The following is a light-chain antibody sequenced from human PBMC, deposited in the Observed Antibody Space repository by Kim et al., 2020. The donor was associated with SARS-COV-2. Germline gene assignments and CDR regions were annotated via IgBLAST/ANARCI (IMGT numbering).Light chain of an antibody. V-gene: IGKV1-8*01. Sequence: TTTGDRVTITCREGQIISCYLAWYQQKPGKAPKHLIYAASTLQSGVPSRFSGSGSGTDFTLTISCLQSEDFATYYCQQYYSYLFTFGPGTKVDIK. CDR2: AAS. J-gene: IGKJ3*01. CDR3: QQYYSYLFT. CDR1: QIISCY.